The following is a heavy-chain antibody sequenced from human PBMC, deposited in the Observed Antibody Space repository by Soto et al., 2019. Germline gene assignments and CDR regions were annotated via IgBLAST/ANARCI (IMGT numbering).Heavy chain of an antibody. CDR2: IIPIFGTT. CDR1: GGTFSSYT. Sequence: ASVKVSCKASGGTFSSYTINWVRQAPGQGLEWMGGIIPIFGTTNYAKKFQGRVTITADESTSTAYMELSSLRSEDTAVYYCARYASSGNNSVWYTFDPWGQGTL. CDR3: ARYASSGNNSVWYTFDP. J-gene: IGHJ5*02. D-gene: IGHD6-19*01. V-gene: IGHV1-69*13.